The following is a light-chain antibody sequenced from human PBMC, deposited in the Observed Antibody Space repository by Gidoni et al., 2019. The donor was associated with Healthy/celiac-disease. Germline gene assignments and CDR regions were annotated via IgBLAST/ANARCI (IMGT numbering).Light chain of an antibody. J-gene: IGKJ2*01. V-gene: IGKV1-33*01. CDR1: QDISNY. CDR3: QQYNNLPKYT. Sequence: DIQMHQSPSSLSASVGDRVTITCQASQDISNYLNWYQQKPGKDPKHLIYGAYELETGVPSRFSGSGSGTDFTFTISSLQPEDIATYYCQQYNNLPKYTFGQXTKLEIK. CDR2: GAY.